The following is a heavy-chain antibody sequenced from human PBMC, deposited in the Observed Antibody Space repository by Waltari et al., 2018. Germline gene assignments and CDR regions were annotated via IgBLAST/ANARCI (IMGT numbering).Heavy chain of an antibody. CDR2: IKSTGSII. D-gene: IGHD4-17*01. J-gene: IGHJ4*02. V-gene: IGHV3-48*02. CDR3: ARGLGDYTY. Sequence: EVQLVESGGGLVQRGGSLRLSCAASGFNFSTYSMNWVRQAPGKGLAWISYIKSTGSIIHYADSVKGRFTISRDNAKNSLYLQMNSLRDEDTAMYYCARGLGDYTYWGQGTLVTVSS. CDR1: GFNFSTYS.